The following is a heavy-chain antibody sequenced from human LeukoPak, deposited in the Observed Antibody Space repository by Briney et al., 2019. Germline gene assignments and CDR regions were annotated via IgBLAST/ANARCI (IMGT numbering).Heavy chain of an antibody. J-gene: IGHJ4*02. D-gene: IGHD1-1*01. CDR2: ISGSGGRI. V-gene: IGHV3-23*01. CDR1: GFTFSSYS. Sequence: GGSLGLSCAASGFTFSSYSMSWVRQAPGKGLEWVSSISGSGGRIDYADSVKGRFTISRDNSKNTLSLQMNSLTAEDTAVYYCAKNPRLEGWIYFDSWGQGILVTVSS. CDR3: AKNPRLEGWIYFDS.